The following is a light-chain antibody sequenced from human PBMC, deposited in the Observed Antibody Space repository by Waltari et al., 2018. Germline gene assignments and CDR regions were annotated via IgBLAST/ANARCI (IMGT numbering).Light chain of an antibody. CDR1: QSVLFSSDNKNY. V-gene: IGKV4-1*01. CDR3: QQYYSNEVT. J-gene: IGKJ4*01. Sequence: DIVMTQSPDSLAVSLGERATVNCKSSQSVLFSSDNKNYLAWYQRKPGQPPKVLIYWASTRESGVPDGFSGSGSGTDFTLTISSLQAEDVAVYYCQQYYSNEVTFGGGTKVEIK. CDR2: WAS.